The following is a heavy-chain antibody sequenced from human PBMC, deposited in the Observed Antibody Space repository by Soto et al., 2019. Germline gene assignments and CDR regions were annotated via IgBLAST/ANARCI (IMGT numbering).Heavy chain of an antibody. V-gene: IGHV1-18*04. D-gene: IGHD3-9*01. CDR3: ARDRTYDILTGYLNWFDP. CDR1: GYTITSYG. Sequence: GASVKVSCKASGYTITSYGISWVRQAPGQGLEWMGWISAYNGNTNYAQKLQGRVTMTTDTSTSTAYMELRSLRSDDTAVYYCARDRTYDILTGYLNWFDPWGQGTLVTVSS. J-gene: IGHJ5*02. CDR2: ISAYNGNT.